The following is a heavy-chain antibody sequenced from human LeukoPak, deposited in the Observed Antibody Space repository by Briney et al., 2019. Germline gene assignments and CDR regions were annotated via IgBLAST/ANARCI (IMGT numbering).Heavy chain of an antibody. CDR3: AHRLSVATGDYMDV. Sequence: SGSTLVNPTQTLTLTCTFSGFLLSSSGVGVGWIRQPPGKALEWLALIYWNDDKRYSPSLKSRLIITKDTSKNQVVLTMTNMDPVDTATYYCAHRLSVATGDYMDVWGKGTTVTVSS. D-gene: IGHD1-14*01. J-gene: IGHJ6*03. CDR1: GFLLSSSGVG. CDR2: IYWNDDK. V-gene: IGHV2-5*01.